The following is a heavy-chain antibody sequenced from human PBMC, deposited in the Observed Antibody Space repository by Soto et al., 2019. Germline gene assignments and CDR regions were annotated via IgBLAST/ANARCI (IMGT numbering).Heavy chain of an antibody. J-gene: IGHJ4*02. CDR2: IYYSGST. CDR1: GGSISSYY. Sequence: SETLSPTCTVSGGSISSYYWSWIRQPPGKGLEWIGYIYYSGSTNYNPSLKSRVTISVDTSKNQFSLKLSSVTAADTAVYYCARSRDGYNYGFDYWGQGTLVTVSS. CDR3: ARSRDGYNYGFDY. V-gene: IGHV4-59*01. D-gene: IGHD5-12*01.